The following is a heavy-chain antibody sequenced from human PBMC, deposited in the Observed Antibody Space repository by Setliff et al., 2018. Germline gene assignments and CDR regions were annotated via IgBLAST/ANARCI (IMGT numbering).Heavy chain of an antibody. J-gene: IGHJ6*03. V-gene: IGHV4-59*01. Sequence: PSETLSLTCTASGASISSYYWSWVRQSPGKGLEWIGYIYYSGSTNYNPSLKSRVTISVDTSKNQVSLKVRSLTAADTAVYYCAREQWLDPPGYYYMDVWAKGTTVTVSS. CDR2: IYYSGST. D-gene: IGHD6-19*01. CDR1: GASISSYY. CDR3: AREQWLDPPGYYYMDV.